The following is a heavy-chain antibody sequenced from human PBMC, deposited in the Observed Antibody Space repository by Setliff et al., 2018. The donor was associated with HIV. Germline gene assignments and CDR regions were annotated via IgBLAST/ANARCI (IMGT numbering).Heavy chain of an antibody. Sequence: PGGSLRLSCAASGFTFRDHYMDWVRQAPGKGLEWVAVLWYDGGKKHYADSLKGRFTISRDNSKNTLYVQMNSLRADDTAVYYCVRDLTTIVTRKVFDIWGQGTMVTVSS. V-gene: IGHV3-33*08. J-gene: IGHJ3*02. CDR1: GFTFRDHY. CDR2: LWYDGGKK. D-gene: IGHD4-4*01. CDR3: VRDLTTIVTRKVFDI.